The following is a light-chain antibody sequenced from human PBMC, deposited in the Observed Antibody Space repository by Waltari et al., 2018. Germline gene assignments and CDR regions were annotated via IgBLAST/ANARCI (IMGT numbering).Light chain of an antibody. CDR2: DVS. V-gene: IGLV2-11*01. Sequence: QSALTQPRSVSGSPGQSVTISCTGTSSAVGGYNYVSWYQQHPGKAPKLMIYDVSKRPSGVPDLFSGSKSGNTASLTISGLQAEDEADYYCCSYAGSYVVFGGGTKLTVL. CDR3: CSYAGSYVV. CDR1: SSAVGGYNY. J-gene: IGLJ2*01.